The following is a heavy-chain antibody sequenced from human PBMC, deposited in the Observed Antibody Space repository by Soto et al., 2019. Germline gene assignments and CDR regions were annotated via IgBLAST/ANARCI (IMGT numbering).Heavy chain of an antibody. CDR3: AKDGNIYTSGWYAPSLDY. CDR1: GFTFSYYG. Sequence: QVLLVESGGGVAQPGRSLRLSCVASGFTFSYYGMHWVRQAPGKWLEWVGVIAFDGSNQYYADSVEGRITISRDNSKNTLYLQMNSLRAEDTAVYYCAKDGNIYTSGWYAPSLDYWGQGTLVTVSS. CDR2: IAFDGSNQ. V-gene: IGHV3-30*18. J-gene: IGHJ4*02. D-gene: IGHD6-19*01.